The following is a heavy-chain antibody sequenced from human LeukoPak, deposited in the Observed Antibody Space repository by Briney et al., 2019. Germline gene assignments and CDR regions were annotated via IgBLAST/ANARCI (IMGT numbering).Heavy chain of an antibody. V-gene: IGHV1-69*04. D-gene: IGHD5-12*01. J-gene: IGHJ4*02. CDR3: ARDPHESGYEGDLFDY. CDR1: GGTFSSYA. CDR2: IIPILGIA. Sequence: SVKVSCKASGGTFSSYAISWVRQAPGQGLEWMGRIIPILGIANYAQKFQGRVTITADKSTSTAYMELSSLRSEDTAVYYCARDPHESGYEGDLFDYWGQGTLVTVSS.